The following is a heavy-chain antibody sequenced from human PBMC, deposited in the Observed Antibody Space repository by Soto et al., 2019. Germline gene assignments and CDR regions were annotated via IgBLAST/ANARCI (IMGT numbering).Heavy chain of an antibody. J-gene: IGHJ5*02. CDR2: IYYSGST. CDR1: GGSISSSSYY. CDR3: ATSNWFDP. Sequence: QLQLQESGPGLVKPSETLSLTCTVSGGSISSSSYYWGWIRQPPGKGLEWIGIIYYSGSTYYNPSLKCRVTISVDTSKTQFSLKLSSVSATDTAVYYCATSNWFDPWGQGTLVTVSS. V-gene: IGHV4-39*01.